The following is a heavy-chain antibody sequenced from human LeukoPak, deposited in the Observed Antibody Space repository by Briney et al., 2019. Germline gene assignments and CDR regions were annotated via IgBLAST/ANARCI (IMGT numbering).Heavy chain of an antibody. D-gene: IGHD3-9*01. V-gene: IGHV3-15*01. J-gene: IGHJ4*02. CDR3: TTELYYDILTGYYWIGY. CDR2: IKSKTDGGTT. CDR1: GFTFSNAW. Sequence: PGGSLRLSCAASGFTFSNAWMSWVRQAPGKGLEWVGRIKSKTDGGTTDYAAPVKGRFTISRDDSKNTLYLRMNSLKTEDTAVYYCTTELYYDILTGYYWIGYWGQGTLVTVSS.